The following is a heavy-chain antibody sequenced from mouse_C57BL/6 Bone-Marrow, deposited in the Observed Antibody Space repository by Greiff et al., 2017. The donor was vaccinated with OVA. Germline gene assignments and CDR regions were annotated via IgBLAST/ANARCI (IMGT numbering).Heavy chain of an antibody. CDR1: GFNIKDYY. V-gene: IGHV14-1*01. CDR3: TTYDYGSSYWYFGV. J-gene: IGHJ1*03. Sequence: VQLQQSGAELVRPGASVKLSCTASGFNIKDYYMHWVKQRPEQGLEWIGRLDPEDGDTEYAPKFQGKATMTADTSSNTAYLQLSSLTSEDTAVYYCTTYDYGSSYWYFGVWGTGATVTVSS. D-gene: IGHD1-1*01. CDR2: LDPEDGDT.